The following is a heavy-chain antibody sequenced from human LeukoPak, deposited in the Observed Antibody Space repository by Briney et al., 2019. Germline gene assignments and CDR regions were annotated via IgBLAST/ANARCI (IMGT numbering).Heavy chain of an antibody. Sequence: GGSLRLSCAASGFTFSSYSMNWARQAPGKGLELVSSISSSSSYIYYADSVKGRFTISRVNAKNSLYLQMNSLRAEDTAVYYCARAPRGRSAPRENFDYWGQGTLVTVSS. CDR3: ARAPRGRSAPRENFDY. CDR2: ISSSSSYI. CDR1: GFTFSSYS. J-gene: IGHJ4*02. V-gene: IGHV3-21*01.